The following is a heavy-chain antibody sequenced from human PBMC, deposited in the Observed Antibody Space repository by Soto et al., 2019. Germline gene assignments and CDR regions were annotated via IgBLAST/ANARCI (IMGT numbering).Heavy chain of an antibody. CDR2: ISSSSSYI. Sequence: GGSLRLSCAASGFTFSSYSMNWVRQAPGKGLEWVSSISSSSSYIYYADSVKGRFTISRDNAKNSLYLQMNSLRAEDTAVYYCARDADTAIESYYYYGMDVWGQGTTVTVSS. J-gene: IGHJ6*02. D-gene: IGHD5-18*01. V-gene: IGHV3-21*01. CDR3: ARDADTAIESYYYYGMDV. CDR1: GFTFSSYS.